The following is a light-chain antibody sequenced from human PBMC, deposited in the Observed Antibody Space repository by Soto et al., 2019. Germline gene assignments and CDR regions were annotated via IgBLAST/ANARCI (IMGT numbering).Light chain of an antibody. V-gene: IGKV2-30*01. Sequence: DVVMTQSPLSLPVTLGQPASISCRSSHSLVYSDGNTYLNWFLQRPGQSPRRLIYKVSNRDSGVPDRFSGSGSGTDFTLKIGRVEAEDVGVYYCMQGTHWPLTFGGGTKVEIK. CDR2: KVS. CDR1: HSLVYSDGNTY. J-gene: IGKJ4*01. CDR3: MQGTHWPLT.